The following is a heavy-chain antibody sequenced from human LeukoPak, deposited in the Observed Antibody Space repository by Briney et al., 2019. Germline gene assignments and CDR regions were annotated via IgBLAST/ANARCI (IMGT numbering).Heavy chain of an antibody. Sequence: PSETLSLTCSVSGGSISYYYWSWIRQFPGQGLEWIGYISDGESPDYNPSLQSRVTIYVDSSKNQFFLTLTSVTAADTAVYYCAQDRFSFVHWGQGTLVTVSS. V-gene: IGHV4-59*01. CDR1: GGSISYYY. J-gene: IGHJ1*01. D-gene: IGHD2-2*01. CDR3: AQDRFSFVH. CDR2: ISDGESP.